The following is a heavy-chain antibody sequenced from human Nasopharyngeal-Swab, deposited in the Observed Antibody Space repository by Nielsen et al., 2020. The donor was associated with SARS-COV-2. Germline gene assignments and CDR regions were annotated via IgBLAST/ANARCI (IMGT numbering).Heavy chain of an antibody. CDR2: IYYSGST. Sequence: SETLSLTCTVSGGSISSSSYYWGWIRQPPGKGLEWIGSIYYSGSTYYNPSLKSRVTISVDTSKNQLSLKLSSVTAADTAVYYCAREPGRYFDWLLTNNWFDPWGQGTLVTVSS. J-gene: IGHJ5*02. CDR1: GGSISSSSYY. CDR3: AREPGRYFDWLLTNNWFDP. D-gene: IGHD3-9*01. V-gene: IGHV4-39*07.